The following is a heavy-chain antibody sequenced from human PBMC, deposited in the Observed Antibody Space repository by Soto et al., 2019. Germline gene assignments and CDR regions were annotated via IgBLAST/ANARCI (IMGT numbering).Heavy chain of an antibody. V-gene: IGHV4-61*08. CDR1: GGSISSGGYS. CDR2: IHYNGNT. Sequence: SETLSLTCAVSGGSISSGGYSWSWVRQPPGKGLEWIGNIHYNGNTKYNPSLKSRVSMSVDTSKNQCSLRLISVTAADTAKYFCAREGNLGRWLQPLDFWGQGTLVTVS. CDR3: AREGNLGRWLQPLDF. J-gene: IGHJ4*02. D-gene: IGHD5-12*01.